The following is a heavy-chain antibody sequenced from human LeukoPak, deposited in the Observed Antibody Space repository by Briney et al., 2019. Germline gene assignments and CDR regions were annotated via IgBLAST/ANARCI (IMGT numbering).Heavy chain of an antibody. D-gene: IGHD4-17*01. CDR3: ARVVSYGDYVGGFDY. CDR1: GYTFTSYA. CDR2: ISAYNGNT. J-gene: IGHJ4*02. V-gene: IGHV1-18*01. Sequence: GASVKVSCKASGYTFTSYAMNWVRQAPGQGLEWMGWISAYNGNTNYAQKLQGRVTMTTDTSTSTAYMELRSLRSDDTAVYYCARVVSYGDYVGGFDYWGQGTLVTVSS.